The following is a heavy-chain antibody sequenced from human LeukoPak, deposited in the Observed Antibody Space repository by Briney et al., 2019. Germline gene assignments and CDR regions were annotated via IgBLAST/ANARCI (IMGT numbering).Heavy chain of an antibody. Sequence: GGSLRLSCVVSGFSFGSYPMSWVRQAPGKGLEWVANIGQDGSEKYYVDSVKGRFTISRDNAKNTLYLQMNSLRAEDTAVYYCARRYFEYWGQGTLVTVSS. CDR1: GFSFGSYP. CDR2: IGQDGSEK. V-gene: IGHV3-7*03. CDR3: ARRYFEY. J-gene: IGHJ4*02.